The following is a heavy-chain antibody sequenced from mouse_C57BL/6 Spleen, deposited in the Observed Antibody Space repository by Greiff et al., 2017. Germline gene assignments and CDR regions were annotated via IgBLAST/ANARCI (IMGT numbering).Heavy chain of an antibody. Sequence: DVMLVESEGGLVQPGSSMKLSCTASGFTFSDYYMAWVRQVPEKGLEWVANINYDGSSTYYLDSLKSRFIISRENAKNILYLQMSSLKSEDTATYYCARGDGNYRYFDVWGTGTTVTVSS. J-gene: IGHJ1*03. D-gene: IGHD2-1*01. CDR2: INYDGSST. CDR3: ARGDGNYRYFDV. CDR1: GFTFSDYY. V-gene: IGHV5-16*01.